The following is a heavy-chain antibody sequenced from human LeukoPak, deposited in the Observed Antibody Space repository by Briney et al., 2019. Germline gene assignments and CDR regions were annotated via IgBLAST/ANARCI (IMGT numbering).Heavy chain of an antibody. D-gene: IGHD6-13*01. J-gene: IGHJ4*02. V-gene: IGHV4-31*03. CDR1: GGSISSGGDY. CDR2: IYYSGST. CDR3: ARAGGSSCYAPADY. Sequence: SETLSLTCTVSGGSISSGGDYWSWIRQQTGKGLEWIGYIYYSGSTYYNPSLKSRVTISVDTSKNQFSLKLSSVTAADTAVYYCARAGGSSCYAPADYWGQGTLVTVSS.